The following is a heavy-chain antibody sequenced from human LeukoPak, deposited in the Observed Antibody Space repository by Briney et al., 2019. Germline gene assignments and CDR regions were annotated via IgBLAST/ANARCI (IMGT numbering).Heavy chain of an antibody. CDR2: ISGSGGST. D-gene: IGHD3-10*01. Sequence: GGSLRLSCAASGSTFSSYAMSWVRQAPGMGLEWVSAISGSGGSTYYADSVKGRFTISRDNSKNTLYLQMNSLRAEDTAVYYCAKDHVLLWFGESSGDNGFDPWGQGTLVTVSS. CDR3: AKDHVLLWFGESSGDNGFDP. V-gene: IGHV3-23*01. J-gene: IGHJ5*02. CDR1: GSTFSSYA.